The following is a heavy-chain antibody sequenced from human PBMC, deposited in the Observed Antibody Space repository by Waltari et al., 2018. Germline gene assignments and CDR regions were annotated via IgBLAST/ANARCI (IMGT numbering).Heavy chain of an antibody. J-gene: IGHJ4*02. CDR1: GGSISSHY. CDR3: ARDIGLTTGFDY. V-gene: IGHV4-59*11. CDR2: IYYSGST. D-gene: IGHD4-17*01. Sequence: QVQLQESGPGLVKPSETLSLTCTVSGGSISSHYWSWIRQPPGKGLEWIGYIYYSGSTNYNPSLKSRVTIAVDTSKNQFSRKLSSVTAADTAVYYCARDIGLTTGFDYWGQGTLVTVSS.